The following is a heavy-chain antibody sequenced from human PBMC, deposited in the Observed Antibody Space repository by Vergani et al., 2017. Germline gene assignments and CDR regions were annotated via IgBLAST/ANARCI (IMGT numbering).Heavy chain of an antibody. CDR3: AADHTYYDSSGYPRGNWYFDL. CDR1: GFTFTSSA. CDR2: IVVGSGNT. Sequence: QMQLVQSGPEVKKPGTSVKVSCKASGFTFTSSAMQWVRQARGQRLEWIGWIVVGSGNTNYAQKFQERVTITRDMSTSTAYMELSSLRSEVTAVYYCAADHTYYDSSGYPRGNWYFDLWGRGTLVTVSS. J-gene: IGHJ2*01. V-gene: IGHV1-58*02. D-gene: IGHD3-22*01.